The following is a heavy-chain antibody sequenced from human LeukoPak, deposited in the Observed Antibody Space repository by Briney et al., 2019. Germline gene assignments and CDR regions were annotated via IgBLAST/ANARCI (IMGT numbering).Heavy chain of an antibody. Sequence: GGSLRLSCAASGFTFSSYAMRWVRQAPGKGLQWVSAISGDGVSAFYADSVKGRFTISRDNSKNTLYLQMNSLRAEDTAVYYCARGSGYFFDYWGQGTLVTVSS. CDR3: ARGSGYFFDY. CDR1: GFTFSSYA. J-gene: IGHJ4*02. V-gene: IGHV3-23*01. D-gene: IGHD6-19*01. CDR2: ISGDGVSA.